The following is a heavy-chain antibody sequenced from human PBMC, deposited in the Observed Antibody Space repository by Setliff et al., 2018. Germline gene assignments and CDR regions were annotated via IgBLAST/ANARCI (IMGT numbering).Heavy chain of an antibody. Sequence: GGSLRLSCAASGFTFSRYWMSWARQAPGKGLEWVANIKQDGSEKYYVDSVKGRFTISRDNAKNPLYLQMNSLRAEDTAVYYCARDHVYGSQYYYYYYGMDVWGQGTTVTVSS. D-gene: IGHD3-10*01. J-gene: IGHJ6*02. CDR3: ARDHVYGSQYYYYYYGMDV. CDR1: GFTFSRYW. V-gene: IGHV3-7*01. CDR2: IKQDGSEK.